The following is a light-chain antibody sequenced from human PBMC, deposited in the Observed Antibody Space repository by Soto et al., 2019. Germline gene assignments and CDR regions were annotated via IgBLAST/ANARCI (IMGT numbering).Light chain of an antibody. CDR1: SSNIGSHY. V-gene: IGLV1-47*01. J-gene: IGLJ3*02. CDR3: AAWDDSLSGGG. CDR2: RNN. Sequence: QSVLTQPPSASGTPGQRVTISCSGSSSNIGSHYVYWYQQLPGTAPKLLIYRNNQRTSGVPDRFSGSKSGTSASLAISGLRSEDEADYYCAAWDDSLSGGGFGGGTKVTVL.